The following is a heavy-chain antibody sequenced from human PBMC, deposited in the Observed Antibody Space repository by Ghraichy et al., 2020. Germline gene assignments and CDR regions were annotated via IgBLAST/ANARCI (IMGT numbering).Heavy chain of an antibody. J-gene: IGHJ6*02. V-gene: IGHV1-69*02. CDR3: ARGGDYGSGSYRGLYYYYGMDV. CDR2: IIPILGIA. D-gene: IGHD3-10*01. CDR1: GGTFSSYT. Sequence: SVKVSCKASGGTFSSYTISWVRQAPGQGLEWMGRIIPILGIANYAQKFQGRVTITADKSTSTAYMELSSLRSEDTAVYYCARGGDYGSGSYRGLYYYYGMDVWGQGTTVTVSS.